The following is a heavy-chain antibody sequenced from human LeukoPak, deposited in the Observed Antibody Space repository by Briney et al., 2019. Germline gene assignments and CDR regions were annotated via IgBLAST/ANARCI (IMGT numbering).Heavy chain of an antibody. D-gene: IGHD3-16*02. V-gene: IGHV4-4*07. CDR3: ARHWTYYDYVWGSYRPYYFDY. J-gene: IGHJ4*02. Sequence: SETLSLTSTVSGGSISSYYWSWIRQPAGKGLEWIGRIYISGSTNYNPSLKSRATMSVDTSKNQFSLKLSSVTAADTAVYYCARHWTYYDYVWGSYRPYYFDYWGQGTLVTVSS. CDR1: GGSISSYY. CDR2: IYISGST.